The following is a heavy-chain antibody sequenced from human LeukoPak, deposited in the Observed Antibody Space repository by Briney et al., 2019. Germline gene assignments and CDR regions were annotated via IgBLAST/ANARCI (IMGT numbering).Heavy chain of an antibody. CDR1: GGTFISYA. Sequence: SVKVSCKASGGTFISYAISWVRQAPGQGLEWMGGIIPIFGTANYAQKFQGRVTITADESTSTAYMELSSLRSEDTAVYYCARGYYYDSSGYHLLDYWGQGTLVTVSS. J-gene: IGHJ4*02. CDR2: IIPIFGTA. CDR3: ARGYYYDSSGYHLLDY. V-gene: IGHV1-69*13. D-gene: IGHD3-22*01.